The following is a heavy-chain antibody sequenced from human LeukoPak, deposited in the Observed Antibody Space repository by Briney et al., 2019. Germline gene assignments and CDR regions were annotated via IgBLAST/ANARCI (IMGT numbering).Heavy chain of an antibody. CDR3: ARGSGTGTYN. V-gene: IGHV3-30*02. CDR1: GFTFSSCN. CDR2: IWYDGSNK. Sequence: PGGSLKLSCVASGFTFSSCNMHWVRQAPGKGLEWVALIWYDGSNKYYTDSVKGRLTISRDNSKNTLYLQMNSLRAEDTAVYYCARGSGTGTYNWGQGTLVTVSS. D-gene: IGHD1-7*01. J-gene: IGHJ4*02.